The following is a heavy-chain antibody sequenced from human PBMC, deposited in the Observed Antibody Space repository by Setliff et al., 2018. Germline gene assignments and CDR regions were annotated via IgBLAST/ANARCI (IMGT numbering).Heavy chain of an antibody. CDR2: INTNTGNP. CDR1: GYIFTTYA. V-gene: IGHV7-4-1*02. D-gene: IGHD3-10*01. J-gene: IGHJ6*03. Sequence: ASVKVSCKASGYIFTTYAIGWMRQAPGQGPEWMGWINTNTGNPSYAQGFTGRFVFSLDTSVSTAYLQISSLKPEDTAVYYCARASRFGTVKWRGDYYMDVWGKGTTVTVS. CDR3: ARASRFGTVKWRGDYYMDV.